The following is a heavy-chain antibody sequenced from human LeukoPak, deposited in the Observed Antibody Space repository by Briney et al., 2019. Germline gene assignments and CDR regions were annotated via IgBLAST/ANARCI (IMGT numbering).Heavy chain of an antibody. D-gene: IGHD6-13*01. J-gene: IGHJ4*02. CDR2: INHSGST. Sequence: SETLSLTCAVYGGSFSGYYWSWIRQPPGKGLEWIGEINHSGSTNYNPSLKSRVTISVDTSKNQFSLKLSSVTAADTAVYYCARGYSSLDYWGQGTLVTVSS. V-gene: IGHV4-34*01. CDR3: ARGYSSLDY. CDR1: GGSFSGYY.